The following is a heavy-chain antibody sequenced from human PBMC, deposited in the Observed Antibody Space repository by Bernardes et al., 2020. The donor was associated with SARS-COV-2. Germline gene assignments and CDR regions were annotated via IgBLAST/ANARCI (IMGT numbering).Heavy chain of an antibody. V-gene: IGHV3-23*01. CDR2: ISGSGIDT. D-gene: IGHD4-17*01. CDR3: AKALNDFGDYESL. Sequence: GGSLRLSCATSKFTFSNYVMSWVRQAPGMRLEWVSTISGSGIDTYYADSVKGRFTISRDNSKNTLFLQMNSLRVDDTAVYYCAKALNDFGDYESLWGQGTLVTVSS. J-gene: IGHJ4*02. CDR1: KFTFSNYV.